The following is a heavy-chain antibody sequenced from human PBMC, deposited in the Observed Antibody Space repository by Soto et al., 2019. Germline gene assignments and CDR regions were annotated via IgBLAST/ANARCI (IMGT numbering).Heavy chain of an antibody. D-gene: IGHD3-3*01. CDR2: IWYDGSYK. CDR1: GFTFSSYG. V-gene: IGHV3-33*01. J-gene: IGHJ6*02. CDR3: AIERSSTIFGVKSYYYYGMDV. Sequence: QVQLVESGAGVVEPGRSLRLSCAASGFTFSSYGMHWVRQAPGKGLEWVAVIWYDGSYKYYADSVKGRFTISRDNSKNTLYLQMNSLTAEDTAVYYCAIERSSTIFGVKSYYYYGMDVWGQGTTVTVSS.